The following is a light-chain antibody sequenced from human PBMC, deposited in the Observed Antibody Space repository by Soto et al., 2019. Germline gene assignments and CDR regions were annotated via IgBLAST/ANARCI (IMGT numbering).Light chain of an antibody. Sequence: QSALTQPASVSGSPGQSITISCAGTSSDIGVYNYVSWYQQYPGKAPKLIIYEVSYRPSGVSNRFSGSKSGNTASLTISGLQAEDEADYYCSSYIVTDTLAFFGTGTKLTVL. CDR1: SSDIGVYNY. J-gene: IGLJ1*01. CDR3: SSYIVTDTLAF. CDR2: EVS. V-gene: IGLV2-14*01.